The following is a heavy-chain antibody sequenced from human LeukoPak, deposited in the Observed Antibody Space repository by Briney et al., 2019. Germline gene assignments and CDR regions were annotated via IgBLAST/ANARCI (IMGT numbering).Heavy chain of an antibody. Sequence: PSETLSLTCTVSGGSISGYYWSWIRQPPGKGLEWIGYIYSSGSASYNPSLISRVTILVDTSKNQFSLTLTSVTAADTAVYYCARALVQWLANMPFDYWGQGTLVTVSS. CDR2: IYSSGSA. CDR3: ARALVQWLANMPFDY. V-gene: IGHV4-59*12. J-gene: IGHJ4*02. D-gene: IGHD6-19*01. CDR1: GGSISGYY.